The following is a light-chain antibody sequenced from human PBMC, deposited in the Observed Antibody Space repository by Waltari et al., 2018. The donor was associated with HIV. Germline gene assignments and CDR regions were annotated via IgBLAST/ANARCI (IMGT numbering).Light chain of an antibody. J-gene: IGLJ1*01. Sequence: QSALTQPPSVSGSPGQSLPISCTGTSSDGGGYNYVSWYPQHPAKAPKLLIYEVSHRPSGVSNRFSGAKSGNTASLTISGLQAEDEADYYCGSYTSISTQYVFGTGTRVTVL. V-gene: IGLV2-14*01. CDR3: GSYTSISTQYV. CDR1: SSDGGGYNY. CDR2: EVS.